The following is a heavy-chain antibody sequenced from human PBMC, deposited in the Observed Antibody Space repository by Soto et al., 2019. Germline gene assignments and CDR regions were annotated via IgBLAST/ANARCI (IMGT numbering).Heavy chain of an antibody. CDR2: ISSTGTTI. J-gene: IGHJ6*02. Sequence: EVQLVESGGGLVQPGKSLRLSCAASGFTFSRYEMTWVRQAPGKGLEWISYISSTGTTIYYADAVKGRFTISRDNAKNSLFLQMNSLRPEDTGVYYCVREEGFLEHGLDVWGQGTTVIVSS. CDR3: VREEGFLEHGLDV. D-gene: IGHD3-3*01. V-gene: IGHV3-48*03. CDR1: GFTFSRYE.